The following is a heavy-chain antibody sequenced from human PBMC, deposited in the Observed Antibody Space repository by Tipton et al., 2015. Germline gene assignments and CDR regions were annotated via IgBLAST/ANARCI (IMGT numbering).Heavy chain of an antibody. J-gene: IGHJ4*02. D-gene: IGHD3-10*01. CDR3: ARGWFGESLNSGDY. V-gene: IGHV1-46*01. CDR2: INPSYNNA. Sequence: QLVQSGAEVKKPGASVKLSCETSGYTFTGYYMHWVRQAPGQGLEWMGVINPSYNNATYAQKFEGRVPMTRDTSTRTLYMELSSLRSDDTAVYYCARGWFGESLNSGDYWGQGTLVTVSS. CDR1: GYTFTGYY.